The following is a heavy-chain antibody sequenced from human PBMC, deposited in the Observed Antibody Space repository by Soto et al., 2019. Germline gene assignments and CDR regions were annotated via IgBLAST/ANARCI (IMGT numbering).Heavy chain of an antibody. Sequence: PGGSLRLSCAASGFTFRNYAVNWVRQAPGKGLEWVSGISVSGGSTYYADSVKGRFTVSRDNSKNTVFPQMNSLRAEDTAVYFCAKGMYYYDSSGYRLFDYWGQGTLVTVSS. CDR1: GFTFRNYA. D-gene: IGHD3-22*01. V-gene: IGHV3-23*01. J-gene: IGHJ4*02. CDR3: AKGMYYYDSSGYRLFDY. CDR2: ISVSGGST.